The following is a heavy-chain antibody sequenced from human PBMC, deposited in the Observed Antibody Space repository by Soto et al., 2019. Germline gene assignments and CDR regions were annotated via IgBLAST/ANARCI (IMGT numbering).Heavy chain of an antibody. J-gene: IGHJ4*02. D-gene: IGHD4-4*01. V-gene: IGHV1-69*04. Sequence: WASVKVSCKASGDSFSSYIISWVRQAPGQGLEWMGRIIPFVGITNYAQRFEGRVTITADTSTSTAYMELNNLRSEDTAVYYCARDRAISNGALSVANWGQRSRVTDPS. CDR2: IIPFVGIT. CDR3: ARDRAISNGALSVAN. CDR1: GDSFSSYI.